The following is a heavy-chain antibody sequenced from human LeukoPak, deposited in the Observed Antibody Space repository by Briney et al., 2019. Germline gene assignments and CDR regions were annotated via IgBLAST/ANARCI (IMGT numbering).Heavy chain of an antibody. Sequence: PSETLSLTCTVSGGSISSYYWSWIRQPAGKGLEWIGRIYTSGSTNYNPSLKSRVTMSVDTSKNQFSLKLSSVTAADTAVYYCARGHYYGSGSYYTIDYWGQGTLVTVSS. CDR3: ARGHYYGSGSYYTIDY. J-gene: IGHJ4*02. V-gene: IGHV4-4*07. CDR1: GGSISSYY. D-gene: IGHD3-10*01. CDR2: IYTSGST.